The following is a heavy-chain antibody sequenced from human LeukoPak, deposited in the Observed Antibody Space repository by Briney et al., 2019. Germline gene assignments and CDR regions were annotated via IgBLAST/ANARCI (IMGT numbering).Heavy chain of an antibody. V-gene: IGHV3-53*01. J-gene: IGHJ4*02. D-gene: IGHD6-19*01. Sequence: PGGSLRLSCAASGFTVSSDYMSWVRQAPGKGLEWVSAIYSGGSTYYADSVKGRFTISRDNSKNTLYLQMNSQRAEDTAVYYCARQNSGWYFDYWGQGTLVTVSS. CDR3: ARQNSGWYFDY. CDR2: IYSGGST. CDR1: GFTVSSDY.